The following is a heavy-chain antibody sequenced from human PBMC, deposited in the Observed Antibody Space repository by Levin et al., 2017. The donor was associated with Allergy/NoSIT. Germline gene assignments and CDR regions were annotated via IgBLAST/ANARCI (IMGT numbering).Heavy chain of an antibody. CDR1: GFTFSSYW. Sequence: PGGSLRLSCAASGFTFSSYWMHWVRQAPGKGLVWVSRINSDGSSTSYADSVKGRFTISRDNAKNTLYLQMNSLRAEDTAVYYCARPYYYDSSGYYDGNAFDIWGQGTMVTVSS. J-gene: IGHJ3*02. CDR3: ARPYYYDSSGYYDGNAFDI. D-gene: IGHD3-22*01. V-gene: IGHV3-74*01. CDR2: INSDGSST.